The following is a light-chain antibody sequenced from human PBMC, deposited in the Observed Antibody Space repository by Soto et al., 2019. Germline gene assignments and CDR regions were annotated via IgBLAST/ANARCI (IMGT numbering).Light chain of an antibody. V-gene: IGLV2-14*01. CDR2: DVS. CDR1: STDIGDYNY. J-gene: IGLJ1*01. Sequence: QSVLTQPASVSGSPGQSITISCTGTSTDIGDYNYVSWYQHHPGKAPKLILYDVSNRPSGVSNRFSGSKSGNTASLTISGLQPEDEADYCCNSYSGSGTLYVFGTGTTVTVL. CDR3: NSYSGSGTLYV.